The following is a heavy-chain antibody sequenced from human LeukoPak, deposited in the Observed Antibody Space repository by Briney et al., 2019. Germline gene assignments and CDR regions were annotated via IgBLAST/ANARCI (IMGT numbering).Heavy chain of an antibody. CDR1: GGSLSGYY. J-gene: IGHJ4*02. CDR3: ARARGAYYGSGSYYPSSSYFDY. CDR2: INHSGST. Sequence: SETLSLTCAVYGGSLSGYYWSWIRQPPGKGLEWIGEINHSGSTNYNPSLKSRVTISVDTSKNQSSLKLSSVTAADTAVYYCARARGAYYGSGSYYPSSSYFDYWGQGTLVTVSS. D-gene: IGHD3-10*01. V-gene: IGHV4-34*01.